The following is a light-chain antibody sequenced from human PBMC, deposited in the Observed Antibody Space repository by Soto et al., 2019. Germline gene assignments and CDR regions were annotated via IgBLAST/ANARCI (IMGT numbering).Light chain of an antibody. CDR3: SSYTSSSPLV. Sequence: QSVLTQPASGSGSPGQSITISCTGTSSDVGGYNYVSWYQQHPGKAPKLMIYEVSNRPSGVSNRFSGSKSGNTVSLTISGLQAEDEADYYCSSYTSSSPLVFGTGTKVTVL. J-gene: IGLJ1*01. V-gene: IGLV2-14*01. CDR1: SSDVGGYNY. CDR2: EVS.